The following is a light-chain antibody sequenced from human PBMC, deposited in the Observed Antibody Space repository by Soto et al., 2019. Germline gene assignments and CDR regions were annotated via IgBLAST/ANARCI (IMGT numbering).Light chain of an antibody. CDR2: QAS. V-gene: IGKV1-5*03. J-gene: IGKJ1*01. CDR1: QSISSW. Sequence: DIQMTQSPSTMSAYVGDRVIITCRASQSISSWLAWYQQKPGKAPKLLIYQASSLESGVPLRFSGSGSVTEFTLTISSLQPADFATYYCQQYYSYSWTFGQGTKGEIQ. CDR3: QQYYSYSWT.